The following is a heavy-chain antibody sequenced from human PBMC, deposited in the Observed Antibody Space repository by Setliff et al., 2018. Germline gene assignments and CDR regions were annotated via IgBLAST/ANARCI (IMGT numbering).Heavy chain of an antibody. CDR1: GGSITSSY. D-gene: IGHD5-12*01. CDR3: ARDQWVRSPPLSFSYGMDV. V-gene: IGHV4-4*07. Sequence: PSETLSLTCTVSGGSITSSYYWSWIRQPAGKGLEWIGRVYINGGTNYNPSLKSRVTISLDTSKNQFSLKLTSVTAADTAVYYCARDQWVRSPPLSFSYGMDVWGQGTTVTAP. CDR2: VYINGGT. J-gene: IGHJ6*02.